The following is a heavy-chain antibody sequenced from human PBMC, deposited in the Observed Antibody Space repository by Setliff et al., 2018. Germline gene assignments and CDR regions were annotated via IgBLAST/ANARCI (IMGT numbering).Heavy chain of an antibody. V-gene: IGHV4-39*07. D-gene: IGHD6-13*01. CDR3: ARGRIAAALYYFDY. J-gene: IGHJ4*02. CDR1: GGSISSSSYY. CDR2: IYYLGNT. Sequence: SETLSLTCTVSGGSISSSSYYWGWIRQPPGKGLEWIGSIYYLGNTNYNPSLKTRVTISVDTSKNQFSLKLSSVTAADTAVYYCARGRIAAALYYFDYWGQGTLVTVSS.